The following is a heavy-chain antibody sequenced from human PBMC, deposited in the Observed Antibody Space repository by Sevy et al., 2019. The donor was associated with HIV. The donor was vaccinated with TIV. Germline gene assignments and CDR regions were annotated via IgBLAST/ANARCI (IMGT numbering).Heavy chain of an antibody. V-gene: IGHV3-49*03. D-gene: IGHD6-19*01. Sequence: GGSLRLSCTASGFTFGDYAMSWFRQAPGKGLEWVGFIKTKTYSGTTEYAASVKGRFIISRDDSKNIAYLQMNSLKNEDTAVYYCTRDLYGSGWFYFDYWGQGTLVTVSS. CDR2: IKTKTYSGTT. CDR3: TRDLYGSGWFYFDY. J-gene: IGHJ4*02. CDR1: GFTFGDYA.